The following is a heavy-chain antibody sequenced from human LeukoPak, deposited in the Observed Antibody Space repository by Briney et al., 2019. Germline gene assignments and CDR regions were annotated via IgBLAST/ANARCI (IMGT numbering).Heavy chain of an antibody. CDR3: AKYYDSRGYYRTPDH. CDR2: IIPIFGTA. J-gene: IGHJ4*02. CDR1: GGTFSSYA. V-gene: IGHV1-69*13. D-gene: IGHD3-22*01. Sequence: SVKVSCKASGGTFSSYAISWVRQAPGQGLEWMGRIIPIFGTANYAQKFQGRVTITADESTSTAYMELSSLRSEDTAMYYCAKYYDSRGYYRTPDHWGQGTLVTVSS.